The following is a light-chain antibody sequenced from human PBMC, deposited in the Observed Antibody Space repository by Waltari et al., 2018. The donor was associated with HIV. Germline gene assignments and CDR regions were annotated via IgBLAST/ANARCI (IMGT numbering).Light chain of an antibody. V-gene: IGKV3-20*01. J-gene: IGKJ1*01. CDR3: QQFAYSPWT. CDR1: QGVKTTH. Sequence: VLTQSPGTLSLSPGERATLSCRASQGVKTTHLTWFQQKPGQPPRLLIYGASRKATDIPGRFSGSVSGRDYTLTSSGLEPEDFAVYYCQQFAYSPWTFGQGTKIEIK. CDR2: GAS.